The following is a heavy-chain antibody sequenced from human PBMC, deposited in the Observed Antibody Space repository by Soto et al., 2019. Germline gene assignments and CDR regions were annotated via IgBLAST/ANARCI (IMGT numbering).Heavy chain of an antibody. V-gene: IGHV3-30-3*01. D-gene: IGHD3-10*01. Sequence: GGSLRLSCAASGFTFSSYAMHWVRQAPGKGLEWVAVISYDGSNKYYADSVKGRFTISRDNSKNTLYLQMNSLRAEDTAVYYYARERGFLGSFDYWGQGTLVTVSS. CDR2: ISYDGSNK. CDR1: GFTFSSYA. CDR3: ARERGFLGSFDY. J-gene: IGHJ4*02.